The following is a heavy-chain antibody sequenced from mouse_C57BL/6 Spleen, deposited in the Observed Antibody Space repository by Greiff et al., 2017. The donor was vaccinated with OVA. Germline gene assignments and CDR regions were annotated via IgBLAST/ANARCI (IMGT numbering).Heavy chain of an antibody. CDR2: IYPGSGNT. CDR1: GYTFTDYY. J-gene: IGHJ2*01. V-gene: IGHV1-76*01. CDR3: ERENYDYDLGY. Sequence: VQLQQSGAELVRPGASVKLSCKASGYTFTDYYINWVKQRPGQGLEWIARIYPGSGNTYYNEKFKGKATLTAEKSSSTAYMQLSSLTSEDSAVYFCERENYDYDLGYWGQGTTLTVSS. D-gene: IGHD2-4*01.